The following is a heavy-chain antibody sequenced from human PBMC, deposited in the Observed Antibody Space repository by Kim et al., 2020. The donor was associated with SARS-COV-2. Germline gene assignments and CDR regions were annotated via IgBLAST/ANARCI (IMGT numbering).Heavy chain of an antibody. CDR2: VRSKAFGGTT. CDR1: GFTFGDYT. V-gene: IGHV3-49*03. Sequence: GGSLRLSCTTSGFTFGDYTLSWFRQAPGKGLEWVGFVRSKAFGGTTVYDVSVKGRFVISRDESKNIAYLQINSLKTEDTAVYYCTRDPLGGGYSYYWGQG. D-gene: IGHD3-16*01. CDR3: TRDPLGGGYSYY. J-gene: IGHJ4*02.